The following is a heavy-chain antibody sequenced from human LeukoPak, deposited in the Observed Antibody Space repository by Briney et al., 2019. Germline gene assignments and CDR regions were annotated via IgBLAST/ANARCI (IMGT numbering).Heavy chain of an antibody. V-gene: IGHV4-59*08. CDR2: IYYSGST. CDR1: GGSISSYY. J-gene: IGHJ4*02. Sequence: SETLSLTCTVSGGSISSYYWSWIRQPPGKGLEWIGYIYYSGSTNYNPSLKSRVTISVDTSKNQFSLKLSSVTAADTAVYYCARGGGSFDYWGQGTLVTVSS. CDR3: ARGGGSFDY. D-gene: IGHD5-24*01.